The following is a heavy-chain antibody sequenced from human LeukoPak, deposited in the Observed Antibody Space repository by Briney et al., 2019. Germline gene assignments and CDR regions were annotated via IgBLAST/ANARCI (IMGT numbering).Heavy chain of an antibody. V-gene: IGHV3-9*01. Sequence: PGRSLRLSCAASGFTFDDHAMHWVRQAPGKGLEWVSGISWNSGSIAYADSVKGRFTISRDNAKDSLFLQMNSLRVEDTALYYCAKEGKNLGGPTELDYWGQGTLVTVSS. CDR3: AKEGKNLGGPTELDY. CDR1: GFTFDDHA. D-gene: IGHD3-16*01. J-gene: IGHJ4*02. CDR2: ISWNSGSI.